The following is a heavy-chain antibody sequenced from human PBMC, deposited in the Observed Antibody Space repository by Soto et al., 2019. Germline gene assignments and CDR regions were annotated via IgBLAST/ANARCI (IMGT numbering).Heavy chain of an antibody. D-gene: IGHD3-10*01. CDR1: GYNFMPYG. J-gene: IGHJ4*02. CDR3: ARDLDPSGSYYTDY. CDR2: ISPLKGNT. Sequence: ASVKVSCKASGYNFMPYGVNWVRQAPGQGLEWMGWISPLKGNTNYAQSFQGRVTMTTDTSTSTAYMELRSLTSDDTAVYYCARDLDPSGSYYTDYWGPGTLVTVS. V-gene: IGHV1-18*04.